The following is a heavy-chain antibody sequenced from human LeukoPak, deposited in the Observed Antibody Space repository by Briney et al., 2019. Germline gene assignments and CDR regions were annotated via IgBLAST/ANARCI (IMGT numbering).Heavy chain of an antibody. CDR2: IKEDGSEK. CDR1: GFTFSSNW. J-gene: IGHJ4*02. V-gene: IGHV3-7*02. Sequence: GGSLRLSCAASGFTFSSNWMSWVRQAPGKGLEWVANIKEDGSEKYYVDSVKGRFTISRDNAKNSLYLQMNSLRAEDTADYYCARRTRRHFDYWGQGTLVTAST. CDR3: ARRTRRHFDY.